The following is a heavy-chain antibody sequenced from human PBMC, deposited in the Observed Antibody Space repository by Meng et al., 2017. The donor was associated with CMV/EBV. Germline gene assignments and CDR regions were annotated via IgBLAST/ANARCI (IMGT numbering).Heavy chain of an antibody. CDR1: GFSLSTSGMC. V-gene: IGHV2-70*20. Sequence: SGPTLVKPTQTLTLTCTFSGFSLSTSGMCVSWVRQPPGKALEWLALIDWDDDKYYSTSLKTRLTISKDTSKNQVVLTMTNMDPVDTATYYCARITLYSSSWPSFDPWGQGTLVTSPQ. J-gene: IGHJ5*02. D-gene: IGHD6-13*01. CDR3: ARITLYSSSWPSFDP. CDR2: IDWDDDK.